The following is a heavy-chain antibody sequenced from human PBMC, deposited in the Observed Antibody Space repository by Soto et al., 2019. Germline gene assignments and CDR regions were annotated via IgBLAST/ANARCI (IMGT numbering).Heavy chain of an antibody. Sequence: EVQLVESGGGLVQPGGSLRLSCAASGFTVSSSYMGWVRQAPGKGLEWVSSIYSGGNTYYADSVRGRFTISTDNSKDTLYLQMNSLRVADTAMYYCARHVGFYWYFDLWGRGTLVTVSS. J-gene: IGHJ2*01. CDR2: IYSGGNT. D-gene: IGHD1-26*01. V-gene: IGHV3-66*04. CDR1: GFTVSSSY. CDR3: ARHVGFYWYFDL.